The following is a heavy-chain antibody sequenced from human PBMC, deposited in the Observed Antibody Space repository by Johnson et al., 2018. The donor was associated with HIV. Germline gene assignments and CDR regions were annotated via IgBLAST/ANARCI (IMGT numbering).Heavy chain of an antibody. J-gene: IGHJ3*02. Sequence: VQLVESGGGLVQPGGSLGLSCAASGFTFSTYWLHWVRQAPGKGLVWVSRINSDGSSTSYADSVKGRFTISRDNAKNTLYLQMNSLRAEDTAVYYCAKDLRTTGAFDIWGQGTMVAVSS. CDR3: AKDLRTTGAFDI. D-gene: IGHD1-1*01. CDR2: INSDGSST. V-gene: IGHV3-74*01. CDR1: GFTFSTYW.